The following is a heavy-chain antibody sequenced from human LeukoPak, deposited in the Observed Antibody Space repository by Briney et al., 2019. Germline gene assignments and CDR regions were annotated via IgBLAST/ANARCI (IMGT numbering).Heavy chain of an antibody. CDR1: GDSISSYY. CDR3: ARGEMNCSRGSCFYFDY. D-gene: IGHD2-15*01. V-gene: IGHV4-59*01. Sequence: SETLSLTCTVSGDSISSYYWSWIRQAPGKGLEWIGYIFHLGSANYTPSLKSRVTISMDLSENQFSLKLTSVTAADTAVYFCARGEMNCSRGSCFYFDYWGQGALVTVSS. CDR2: IFHLGSA. J-gene: IGHJ4*02.